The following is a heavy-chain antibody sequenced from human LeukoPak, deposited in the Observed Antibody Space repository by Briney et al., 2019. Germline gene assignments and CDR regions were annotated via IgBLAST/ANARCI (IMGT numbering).Heavy chain of an antibody. CDR2: MNPNSGNT. D-gene: IGHD2-2*01. CDR1: GYTFTNYD. J-gene: IGHJ4*02. CDR3: ARVVKGGSTSQKPFDY. Sequence: ASVKVSCKVSGYTFTNYDINWVRQATGQGLEWMGWMNPNSGNTGYAQKFQGRVTMTRNTSISTAYMELSSLRSEDTAVYYCARVVKGGSTSQKPFDYWGQGTLVTVSS. V-gene: IGHV1-8*01.